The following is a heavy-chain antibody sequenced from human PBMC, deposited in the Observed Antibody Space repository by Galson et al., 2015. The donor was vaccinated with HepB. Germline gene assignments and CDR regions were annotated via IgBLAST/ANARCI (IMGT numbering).Heavy chain of an antibody. CDR3: ARDRERDGNNAGFDS. D-gene: IGHD5-24*01. CDR1: GFNFRSHG. V-gene: IGHV3-33*01. J-gene: IGHJ4*02. Sequence: SLRLSCAASGFNFRSHGMHWVRQAPGKGLEWVAVIWYDGNIKYYTDSVKGRFTISRDNSKNTLYLQMNSLRAEDTAVYYCARDRERDGNNAGFDSWGLGTLVTVSS. CDR2: IWYDGNIK.